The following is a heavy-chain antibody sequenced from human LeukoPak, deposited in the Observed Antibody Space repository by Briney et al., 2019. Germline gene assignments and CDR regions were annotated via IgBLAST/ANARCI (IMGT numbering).Heavy chain of an antibody. CDR2: IWYDGSNK. V-gene: IGHV3-33*01. CDR3: ARVSRDGYSIFDY. Sequence: GGSLRLSCAASGFTFSSYGMHWVRQAPGKGLEWVAVIWYDGSNKYYADSVKGRFTISRDNSKNTLYLQMNSLRAEDTAVYYCARVSRDGYSIFDYWGQGTLVTVSS. D-gene: IGHD5-24*01. CDR1: GFTFSSYG. J-gene: IGHJ4*02.